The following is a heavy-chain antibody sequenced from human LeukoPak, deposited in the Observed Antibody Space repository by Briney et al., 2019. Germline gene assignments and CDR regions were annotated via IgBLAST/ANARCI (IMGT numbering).Heavy chain of an antibody. Sequence: GGSLRLSCAASGFTFSSYGMHGVRQAPGKGLEWVAFIRYDGSKKYYADSVKGRFTISRDNSKNTLYLQMNSLRAEDTAVYYCAKGAKRLGYCSGGTCYSNYDYYYMDVWGKGTTVTISS. CDR2: IRYDGSKK. CDR3: AKGAKRLGYCSGGTCYSNYDYYYMDV. V-gene: IGHV3-30*02. J-gene: IGHJ6*03. CDR1: GFTFSSYG. D-gene: IGHD2-15*01.